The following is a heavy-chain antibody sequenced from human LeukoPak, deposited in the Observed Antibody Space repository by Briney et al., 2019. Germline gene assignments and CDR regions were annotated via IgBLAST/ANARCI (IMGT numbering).Heavy chain of an antibody. CDR3: ARTSRHFYGSGSNLTPWPADMDV. J-gene: IGHJ6*02. CDR2: IYYSGST. V-gene: IGHV4-59*01. CDR1: GGSISSYY. D-gene: IGHD3-10*01. Sequence: SETLSLTCTVSGGSISSYYWSWIRQPPGKGLEWIGYIYYSGSTNYNPSLKSRVTMSMDTSKNHFSLKLSSVTAADTAIYYCARTSRHFYGSGSNLTPWPADMDVWGQGTKVTVSS.